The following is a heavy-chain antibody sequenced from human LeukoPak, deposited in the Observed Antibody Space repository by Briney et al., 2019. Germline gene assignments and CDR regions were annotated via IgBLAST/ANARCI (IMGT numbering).Heavy chain of an antibody. J-gene: IGHJ3*02. CDR3: ARSTYYYDSSGYLTSDAFDI. D-gene: IGHD3-22*01. V-gene: IGHV5-51*01. Sequence: GESLKISCKGSGYSFTSYWIGWVRQMPGKGLQWMGIIYPGDSDTRYSPSFQGQVTISADKSISTAYLQWSSLKASDTAMYYCARSTYYYDSSGYLTSDAFDIWGQGTMVTVSS. CDR2: IYPGDSDT. CDR1: GYSFTSYW.